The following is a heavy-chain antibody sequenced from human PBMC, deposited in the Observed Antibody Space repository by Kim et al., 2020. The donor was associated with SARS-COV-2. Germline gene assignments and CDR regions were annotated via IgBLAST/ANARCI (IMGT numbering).Heavy chain of an antibody. V-gene: IGHV4-30-2*01. D-gene: IGHD2-2*01. J-gene: IGHJ4*01. CDR3: ARAPIVVVPAATLYYF. Sequence: SETLSLTCAVSGGSISSGGYSWSWIRQPPGKGLEWIGYIYHSGSTYYNPSLKSRVTISVDRSKNQFSLKLSSVTAADTAVYYCARAPIVVVPAATLYYF. CDR2: IYHSGST. CDR1: GGSISSGGYS.